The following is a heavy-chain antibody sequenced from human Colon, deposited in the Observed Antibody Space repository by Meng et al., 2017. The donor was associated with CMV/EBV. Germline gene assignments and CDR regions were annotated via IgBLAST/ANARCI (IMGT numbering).Heavy chain of an antibody. J-gene: IGHJ3*02. V-gene: IGHV3-7*01. CDR2: IQQDGSLT. D-gene: IGHD3-3*01. Sequence: GGSLRLSCTASGFTFSNYAIHWVRQTPGKGLEWVASIQQDGSLTYYVDSVKGRFTISRDNAKKSLSLEMNNVRAEDTAVYYCVRTAVFEGIVHDAFDIWGQGTLVTVSS. CDR3: VRTAVFEGIVHDAFDI. CDR1: GFTFSNYA.